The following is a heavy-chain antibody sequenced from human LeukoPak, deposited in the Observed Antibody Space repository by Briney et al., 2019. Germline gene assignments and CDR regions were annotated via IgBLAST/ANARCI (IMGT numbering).Heavy chain of an antibody. D-gene: IGHD1-26*01. J-gene: IGHJ4*02. CDR3: GRGMRYSGSYVVEY. Sequence: SETLSLTCTVSGGSISGSSYYWGWIRQPPGKGLEWIGSTYYSAGTYYNPSLKSRVTMSIDTSRNQFSLRLSSVTAADAAVYSCGRGMRYSGSYVVEYWGQGTLVTVSS. V-gene: IGHV4-39*07. CDR2: TYYSAGT. CDR1: GGSISGSSYY.